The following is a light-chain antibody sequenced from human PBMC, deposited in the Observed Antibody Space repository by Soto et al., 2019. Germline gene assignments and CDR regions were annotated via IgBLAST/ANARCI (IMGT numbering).Light chain of an antibody. Sequence: QSVLTQPASVSGSPGQSITISCTGTSSDIGTYNYVSWYQQHPGQAPKLMISDVSNRPSGISDRFSGSKSGNTASLTISGLQAEDEADYYCYSCSNSTDTRYVFGTGTKVTVL. V-gene: IGLV2-14*03. CDR2: DVS. CDR1: SSDIGTYNY. CDR3: YSCSNSTDTRYV. J-gene: IGLJ1*01.